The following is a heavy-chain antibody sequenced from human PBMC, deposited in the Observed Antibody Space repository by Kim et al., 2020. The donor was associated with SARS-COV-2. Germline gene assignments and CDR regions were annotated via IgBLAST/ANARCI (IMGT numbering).Heavy chain of an antibody. CDR2: HSGST. Sequence: HSGSTNYNPSLKSRVTISVDTSKNQFSLKLSSVTAADTAVYYCARYWMDVWGQGTTVTVSS. J-gene: IGHJ6*02. D-gene: IGHD2-8*02. V-gene: IGHV4-34*01. CDR3: ARYWMDV.